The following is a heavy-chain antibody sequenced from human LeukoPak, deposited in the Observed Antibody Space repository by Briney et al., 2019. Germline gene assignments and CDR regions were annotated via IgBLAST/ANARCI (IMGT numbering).Heavy chain of an antibody. CDR1: GFTFSSYS. CDR2: ISSSSSYI. D-gene: IGHD3-22*01. Sequence: GGSLRLSCAASGFTFSSYSMNWVRQAPGKGLEWVSSISSSSSYIYYADPVKGRFTISRDNAKNSLYLQMNSLRAEDTAVYYCARAPRPYYYDSSGYRLTYMDVWGKGTTVTVSS. CDR3: ARAPRPYYYDSSGYRLTYMDV. V-gene: IGHV3-21*01. J-gene: IGHJ6*03.